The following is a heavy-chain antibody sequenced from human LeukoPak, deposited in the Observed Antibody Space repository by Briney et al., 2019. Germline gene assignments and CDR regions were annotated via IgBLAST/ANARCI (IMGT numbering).Heavy chain of an antibody. D-gene: IGHD2-2*01. CDR2: IYYSGST. J-gene: IGHJ6*03. Sequence: SETLSLTCAVYGGSFSGYYWSWIRQPPGKGLEWIGYIYYSGSTNYNPSLKSRVTISVDTSKNQFSLKLSSVTAADTAVYYCARVGANIVVVPAAISSYYYYMDVWGKGTTVTVSS. V-gene: IGHV4-59*01. CDR3: ARVGANIVVVPAAISSYYYYMDV. CDR1: GGSFSGYY.